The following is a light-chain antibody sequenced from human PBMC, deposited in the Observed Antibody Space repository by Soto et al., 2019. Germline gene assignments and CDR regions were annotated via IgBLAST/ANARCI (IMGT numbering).Light chain of an antibody. CDR1: QSVDTN. Sequence: EVVMTQSPATLSVSPGDRATLSCRASQSVDTNVVWYQQKPGQPPRLLVHSASIRATGVPASFTGIGSGTEFTLTISGLQSDDFAIYYCQQYYNWPPYTFGQGTRLQIK. CDR3: QQYYNWPPYT. J-gene: IGKJ2*01. V-gene: IGKV3-15*01. CDR2: SAS.